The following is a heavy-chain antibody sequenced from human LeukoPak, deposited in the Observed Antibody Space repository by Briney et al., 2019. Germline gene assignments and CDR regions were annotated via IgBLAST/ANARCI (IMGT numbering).Heavy chain of an antibody. J-gene: IGHJ4*02. CDR3: ARVGYCSSTSCHYFDY. V-gene: IGHV4-38-2*02. CDR2: IYHSGST. D-gene: IGHD2-2*01. CDR1: GYSISSGYY. Sequence: SETLSLTCTVSGYSISSGYYWGWIRPPPGKGLEWIGSIYHSGSTYYNPSLKSRVTISVDTSKNQFSLKLSSVTAADTAVYYCARVGYCSSTSCHYFDYWGQGTLVTVSS.